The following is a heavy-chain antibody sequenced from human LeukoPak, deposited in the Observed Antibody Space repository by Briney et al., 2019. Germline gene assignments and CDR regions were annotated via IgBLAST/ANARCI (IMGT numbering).Heavy chain of an antibody. CDR2: ISGSGGST. Sequence: GGSLRLSCAASGFTFSSYAMSWVRQAPGKGLEWVSAISGSGGSTYYADSVKGRFTISRDNSKNTVYLQMNSLRAEDTAVYYCARDRGYSYALLYYFDYWGQGTLVTVSS. D-gene: IGHD5-18*01. CDR1: GFTFSSYA. V-gene: IGHV3-23*01. J-gene: IGHJ4*02. CDR3: ARDRGYSYALLYYFDY.